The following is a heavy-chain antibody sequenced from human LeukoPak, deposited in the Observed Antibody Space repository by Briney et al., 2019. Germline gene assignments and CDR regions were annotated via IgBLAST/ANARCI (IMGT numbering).Heavy chain of an antibody. CDR2: ISSSSSTI. J-gene: IGHJ5*02. CDR1: GFTFSSYS. D-gene: IGHD3-16*02. CDR3: AKDPPITFGGVIVIGDNWFDP. V-gene: IGHV3-48*01. Sequence: GGSLRLSCAASGFTFSSYSMNWARQAPGKGLEWVSYISSSSSTIYYADSVKGRFTISRDNAKNSLYLQMNSLRAEDTAVYYCAKDPPITFGGVIVIGDNWFDPWGQGTLVTVSS.